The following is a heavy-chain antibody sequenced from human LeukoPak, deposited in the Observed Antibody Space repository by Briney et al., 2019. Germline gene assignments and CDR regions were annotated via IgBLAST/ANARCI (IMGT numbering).Heavy chain of an antibody. CDR2: IYYSGST. Sequence: SETLSLTCTVSGGSISSGGYYWSWIRQHPGKGLEWIGYIYYSGSTYYNPSLKSRVTISVDTSKNQLSLRLSSVTAADTAVYYCARVATVTTYYFDYWGQGTLVTVSS. CDR3: ARVATVTTYYFDY. V-gene: IGHV4-31*03. J-gene: IGHJ4*02. CDR1: GGSISSGGYY. D-gene: IGHD4-17*01.